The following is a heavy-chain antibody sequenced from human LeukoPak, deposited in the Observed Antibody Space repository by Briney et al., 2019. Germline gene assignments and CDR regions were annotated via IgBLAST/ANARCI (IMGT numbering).Heavy chain of an antibody. CDR3: ALQRSYYYGSGSSTQLDY. Sequence: GGSLRLSCAASGFTFSSYEMNWVRQAPGKGLEWGSYISSSGSTIYYADSVKGRFTISRDNAKNSLYLQMNSLRAEDTAVYYCALQRSYYYGSGSSTQLDYWGQGTLVTVSS. CDR2: ISSSGSTI. V-gene: IGHV3-48*03. D-gene: IGHD3-10*01. CDR1: GFTFSSYE. J-gene: IGHJ4*02.